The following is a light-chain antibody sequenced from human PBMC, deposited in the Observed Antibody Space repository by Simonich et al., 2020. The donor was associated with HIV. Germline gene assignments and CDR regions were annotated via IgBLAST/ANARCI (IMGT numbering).Light chain of an antibody. CDR3: QQYYSTPT. Sequence: DIVMTQSPDSLAVSLGERATINCKSSQRVLYRSNNKNYFAWYQQKPGQPPKLLIYWASNRESGGPDRFRGSGSRTDVTRISSSLQAEDVAVYFCQQYYSTPTFGQGTKVEIK. V-gene: IGKV4-1*01. CDR1: QRVLYRSNNKNY. J-gene: IGKJ1*01. CDR2: WAS.